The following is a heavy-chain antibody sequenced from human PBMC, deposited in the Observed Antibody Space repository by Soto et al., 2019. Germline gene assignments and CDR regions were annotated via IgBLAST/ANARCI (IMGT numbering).Heavy chain of an antibody. CDR2: ISYDGSNK. V-gene: IGHV3-30*03. CDR3: ATLCSGGSCYIDY. Sequence: QVQLVESGGGVVQPGRSLRLSCAASGFTFSSYGMHWVRQAPGKGLEWVAVISYDGSNKYYADSVKGRFTISRDNSKNTLYLQMNSLRAEDTAVYYCATLCSGGSCYIDYWGQGTLVTVSS. D-gene: IGHD2-15*01. CDR1: GFTFSSYG. J-gene: IGHJ4*02.